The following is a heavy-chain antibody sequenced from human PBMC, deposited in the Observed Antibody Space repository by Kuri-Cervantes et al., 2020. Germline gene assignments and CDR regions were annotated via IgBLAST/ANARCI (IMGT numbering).Heavy chain of an antibody. D-gene: IGHD2-8*01. CDR2: IKHSGST. J-gene: IGHJ3*02. CDR1: GYSISSGYY. CDR3: ARGRCTNGVCLLRYAFDI. V-gene: IGHV4-34*01. Sequence: SQTLSLTCVVYGYSISSGYYWSWIRQPPGKGLEWIGGIKHSGSTNDNPSLKSRVTISVDTSKNQFSLKLSSVTAADTAVYYCARGRCTNGVCLLRYAFDIWGQGTLVTVSS.